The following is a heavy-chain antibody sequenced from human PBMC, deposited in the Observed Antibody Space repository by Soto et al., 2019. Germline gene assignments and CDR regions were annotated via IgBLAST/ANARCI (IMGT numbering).Heavy chain of an antibody. V-gene: IGHV4-59*01. CDR1: GGSLSGSY. Sequence: SATQSLTCSVSGGSLSGSYWSWLRQSPGKGLEWLGYVYYTGSTNYSPSLRSRVSISVDTSKNEFSLRLSSVTAADTAVYFCARSVAVPGAHIDYWVRGT. CDR3: ARSVAVPGAHIDY. D-gene: IGHD6-19*01. J-gene: IGHJ4*02. CDR2: VYYTGST.